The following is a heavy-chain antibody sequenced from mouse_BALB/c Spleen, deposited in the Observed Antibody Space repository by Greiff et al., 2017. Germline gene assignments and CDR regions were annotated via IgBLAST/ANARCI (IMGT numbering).Heavy chain of an antibody. D-gene: IGHD3-2*02. V-gene: IGHV1-15*01. CDR1: GYTFTDYE. CDR3: TRSGYPYAMDY. J-gene: IGHJ4*01. CDR2: IDPETGGT. Sequence: VKLMESGAELVRPGASVTLSCKASGYTFTDYEMHWVKQTPVHGLEWIGAIDPETGGTAYNQKFKGKATLTADKSSSTAYMELRSLTSEDSAVYYCTRSGYPYAMDYWGQGTSVTVSS.